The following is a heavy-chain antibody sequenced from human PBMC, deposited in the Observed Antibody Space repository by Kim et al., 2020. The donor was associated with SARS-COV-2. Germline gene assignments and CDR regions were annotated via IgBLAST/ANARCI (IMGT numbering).Heavy chain of an antibody. CDR2: IIPIFGTA. D-gene: IGHD2-2*01. J-gene: IGHJ3*02. CDR1: GGTFSSYA. V-gene: IGHV1-69*06. CDR3: ARDRDIVVVPAAMGAFDI. Sequence: SVKVSCKASGGTFSSYAISWVRQAPGQGLEWMGGIIPIFGTANYAQKFQGRVTITADKSTSTAYMELSSLRSEDTAVYYCARDRDIVVVPAAMGAFDIWGQGTMVTVSS.